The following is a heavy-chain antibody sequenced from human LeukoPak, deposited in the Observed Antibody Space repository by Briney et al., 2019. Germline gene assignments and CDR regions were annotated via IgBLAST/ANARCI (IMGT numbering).Heavy chain of an antibody. CDR3: ARTASAGRIFGVVKYYFDY. Sequence: SETLSLTCTVSGGSISSGGYYWSWIRQHPGKGLEWIGYIYYSGSTYYNPSLKSRVTISVDTSKNQFSLKLSSVTAADTAVYYCARTASAGRIFGVVKYYFDYWGQGTLVTGSS. V-gene: IGHV4-31*03. D-gene: IGHD3-3*01. CDR1: GGSISSGGYY. J-gene: IGHJ4*02. CDR2: IYYSGST.